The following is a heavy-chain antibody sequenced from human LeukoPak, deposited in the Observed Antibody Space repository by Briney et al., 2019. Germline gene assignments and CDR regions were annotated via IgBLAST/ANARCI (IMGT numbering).Heavy chain of an antibody. J-gene: IGHJ4*02. CDR3: ARGPGYSSSWYEDYFDY. D-gene: IGHD6-13*01. V-gene: IGHV1-3*01. CDR2: INAGNGNT. Sequence: ASVKVSCKASGYTFTSYAMHWVRQAPGQRLEWMGWINAGNGNTKYSQKFQGRVTITRDTSASTAYMELSSLRSEDTAVYYCARGPGYSSSWYEDYFDYWGQGTLVTVSS. CDR1: GYTFTSYA.